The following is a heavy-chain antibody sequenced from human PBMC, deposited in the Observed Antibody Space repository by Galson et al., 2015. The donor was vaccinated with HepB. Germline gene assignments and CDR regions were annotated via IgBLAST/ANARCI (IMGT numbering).Heavy chain of an antibody. J-gene: IGHJ5*02. Sequence: YWSWIRQPAGKGLEWIGRIYTSGSTNYNPSLKSRVTISIDTSKNQFSLKLSSVTAADTAVYYCARMSWANWFDPWGQGTLVTVSS. CDR1: Y. CDR2: IYTSGST. V-gene: IGHV4-61*02. CDR3: ARMSWANWFDP. D-gene: IGHD6-13*01.